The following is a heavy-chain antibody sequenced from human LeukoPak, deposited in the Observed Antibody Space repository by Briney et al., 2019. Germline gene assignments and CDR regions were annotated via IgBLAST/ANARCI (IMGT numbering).Heavy chain of an antibody. CDR3: ARAGEPDSSLIVGAFDY. J-gene: IGHJ4*02. V-gene: IGHV3-7*01. CDR1: GFTFISYY. CDR2: MKPDGSEE. D-gene: IGHD1-26*01. Sequence: PGGSLRLSCAASGFTFISYYMSWVRQAPGKGLEWVANMKPDGSEEYYVDSVKGRFTISRDNAKNSLYLQMNSLRAEDSAVYYCARAGEPDSSLIVGAFDYWGQGTLVTVSS.